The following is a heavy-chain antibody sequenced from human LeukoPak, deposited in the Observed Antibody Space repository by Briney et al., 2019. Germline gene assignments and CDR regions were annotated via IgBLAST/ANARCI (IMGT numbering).Heavy chain of an antibody. CDR3: AKIGYCSGGSCPDY. CDR2: ISGSGGST. J-gene: IGHJ4*02. CDR1: GFTFNTFA. V-gene: IGHV3-23*01. Sequence: GGSLRLSCAASGFTFNTFAMSWVRQAPGKGPEWVSAISGSGGSTYYADSVKGRFTISRDNSKNTLYLQMNSLRAEDTAVYYCAKIGYCSGGSCPDYWGQGTLVTVSS. D-gene: IGHD2-15*01.